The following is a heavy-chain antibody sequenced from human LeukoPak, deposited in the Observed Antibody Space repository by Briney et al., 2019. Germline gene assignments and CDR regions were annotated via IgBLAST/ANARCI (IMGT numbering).Heavy chain of an antibody. Sequence: SEILSLTCTVSGGSISSYYWSWIRQLPGKGLEWIGYIYYSGSTNYNPSLKSRVTISVDTSKNQFSLKLSSVTAADTAVFYCARGWYDSSGYGLDYWGRGTLVTVSS. CDR1: GGSISSYY. V-gene: IGHV4-59*01. D-gene: IGHD3-22*01. J-gene: IGHJ4*02. CDR3: ARGWYDSSGYGLDY. CDR2: IYYSGST.